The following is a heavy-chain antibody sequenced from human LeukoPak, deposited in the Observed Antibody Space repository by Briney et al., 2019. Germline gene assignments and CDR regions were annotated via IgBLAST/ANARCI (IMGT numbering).Heavy chain of an antibody. CDR3: ARKVLPRHLEFDY. CDR2: INPNSGGT. Sequence: ASVKVSCKASGYTFTGYYMHWVRQAPGQGLEWMGWINPNSGGTNYAQKFQGWVTMTRDTSISTAYMELSSLRSEDTAVYYCARKVLPRHLEFDYWGQGTLVTVSS. J-gene: IGHJ4*02. V-gene: IGHV1-2*04. CDR1: GYTFTGYY.